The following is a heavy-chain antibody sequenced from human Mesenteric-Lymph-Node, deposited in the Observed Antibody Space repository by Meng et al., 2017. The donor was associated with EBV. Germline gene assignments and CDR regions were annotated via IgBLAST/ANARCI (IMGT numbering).Heavy chain of an antibody. Sequence: QVQLVESGGGVVQPGRSLRLACAVSGFRFSEYAMHWVRQAPGKGLEWVAFISYDGSNANYADSVKGRFTISRDSSKNTLYLQMNSLRAEDTAVYYCVRERTGYYAEYWGQGTLVTASS. V-gene: IGHV3-30-3*01. CDR2: ISYDGSNA. D-gene: IGHD3/OR15-3a*01. CDR3: VRERTGYYAEY. CDR1: GFRFSEYA. J-gene: IGHJ4*02.